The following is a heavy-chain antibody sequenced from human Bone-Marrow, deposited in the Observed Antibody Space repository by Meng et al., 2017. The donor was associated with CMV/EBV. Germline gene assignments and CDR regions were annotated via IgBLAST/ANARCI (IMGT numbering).Heavy chain of an antibody. V-gene: IGHV3-30*02. Sequence: GESLKISCAASGFTFSSYGMHWVRQAPGKGLEWVAFMRYDGSNKYYADSVKGRFTISRDNSKNTLYLQMNSLRAEDTAVYYCARASISVLMVYTDAFDIWGQGTMVTVSS. CDR1: GFTFSSYG. D-gene: IGHD2-8*01. CDR3: ARASISVLMVYTDAFDI. CDR2: MRYDGSNK. J-gene: IGHJ3*02.